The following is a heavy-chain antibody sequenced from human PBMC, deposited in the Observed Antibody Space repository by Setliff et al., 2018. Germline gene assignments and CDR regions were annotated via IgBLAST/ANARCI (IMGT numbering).Heavy chain of an antibody. CDR1: GGSISSYY. D-gene: IGHD3-16*01. J-gene: IGHJ5*02. Sequence: SETLSLTCTVSGGSISSYYWSWIRQPPGKGLEWIGYIYYSGSTNYNPSLKSRVTISVDTSKNQFSLKLSSVTAADTAVYYCARGFTAQPAMLRGNWFDPWGRGTLVTVSS. V-gene: IGHV4-59*12. CDR2: IYYSGST. CDR3: ARGFTAQPAMLRGNWFDP.